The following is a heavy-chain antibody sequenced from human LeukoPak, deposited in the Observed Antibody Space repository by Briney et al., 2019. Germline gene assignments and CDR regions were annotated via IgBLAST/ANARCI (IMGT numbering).Heavy chain of an antibody. D-gene: IGHD4-23*01. CDR3: TTPTTVADY. V-gene: IGHV3-49*04. J-gene: IGHJ4*02. Sequence: GGSLRLSCTASGFTFGDYVMSWVRQAPGKGLEWVGFIRSKAYGGTTKNAASVKGRFTISRDDSRSIAYLQMNSLKTEDTAVYYCTTPTTVADYWGQGTLVTVSS. CDR1: GFTFGDYV. CDR2: IRSKAYGGTT.